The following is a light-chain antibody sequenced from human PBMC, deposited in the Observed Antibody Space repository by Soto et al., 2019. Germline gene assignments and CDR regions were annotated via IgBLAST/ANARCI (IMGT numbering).Light chain of an antibody. CDR1: QSVSSN. Sequence: EIMLTQSPATLSVSPGERATLSCRASQSVSSNLAWYQQKPGQPPRLLIYDAFTRATGIPARFSGSGSGTEFTLTMSSLLSEDFATYYCQQYNNWPLTFGGGTKVQI. CDR2: DAF. CDR3: QQYNNWPLT. J-gene: IGKJ4*01. V-gene: IGKV3-15*01.